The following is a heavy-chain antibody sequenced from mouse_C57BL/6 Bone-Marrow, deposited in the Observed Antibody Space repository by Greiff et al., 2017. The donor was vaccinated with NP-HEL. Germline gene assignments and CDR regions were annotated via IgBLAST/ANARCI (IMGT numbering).Heavy chain of an antibody. CDR2: ISSGGSYT. CDR3: ARQGDYYGLDY. J-gene: IGHJ2*01. CDR1: GFTFSSYG. V-gene: IGHV5-6*02. D-gene: IGHD1-1*01. Sequence: EVKLVESGGDLVKPGGSLKLSCAASGFTFSSYGMSWVRQTPDKRLEWVATISSGGSYTYYPDSVKGRFTISRDNAKNTLYLQMSSLKSEDTAMYYCARQGDYYGLDYWGQGTTLTVSS.